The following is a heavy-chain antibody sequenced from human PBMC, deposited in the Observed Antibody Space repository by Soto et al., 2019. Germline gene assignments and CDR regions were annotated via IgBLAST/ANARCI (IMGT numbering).Heavy chain of an antibody. CDR1: QGTFTTSP. D-gene: IGHD3-3*01. J-gene: IGHJ6*02. Sequence: QVLLAQSGAEVKKPGSSGKVSCQPSQGTFTTSPIGWGQQAPGQGLDWRGDIAPGFGMVNYAHQFQDRLNLTADESTTSVCMEVSRLTPEDTAVYFCATPHLRGRQYDYRSPATASLYHSGLGVWGQGTTVIVSS. V-gene: IGHV1-69*01. CDR2: IAPGFGMV. CDR3: ATPHLRGRQYDYRSPATASLYHSGLGV.